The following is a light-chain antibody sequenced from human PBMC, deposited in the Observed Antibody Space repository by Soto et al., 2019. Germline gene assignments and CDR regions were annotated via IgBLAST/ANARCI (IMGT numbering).Light chain of an antibody. Sequence: QSVLKQPPSVSGAPGQRVTISCTGSSSNIGGGYDVHWYQQLPGTAPKLLISGNSNRPSGVPDRFSGSKSGTSASLAITGLQAEDEADYYCQSYDSSLSGSVFGGGTKLTVL. J-gene: IGLJ2*01. CDR3: QSYDSSLSGSV. V-gene: IGLV1-40*01. CDR1: SSNIGGGYD. CDR2: GNS.